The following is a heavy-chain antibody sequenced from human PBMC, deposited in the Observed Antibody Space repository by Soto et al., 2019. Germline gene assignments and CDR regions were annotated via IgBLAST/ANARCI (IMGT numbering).Heavy chain of an antibody. Sequence: SVKVSCKASGGTFSSYAISWVRQAPGQGLEWVGGIIPIFGTANYAQKFQGRVTITADESTSTAYMELSSLRSEDTAVYYCARDRISYYGMDVWGQGTTVTVS. V-gene: IGHV1-69*13. D-gene: IGHD3-3*02. J-gene: IGHJ6*02. CDR2: IIPIFGTA. CDR1: GGTFSSYA. CDR3: ARDRISYYGMDV.